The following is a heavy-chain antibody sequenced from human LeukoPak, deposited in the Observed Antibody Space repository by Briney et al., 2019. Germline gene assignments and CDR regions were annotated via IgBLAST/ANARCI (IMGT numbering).Heavy chain of an antibody. D-gene: IGHD3-16*01. CDR3: ARGGRIGYVDY. CDR1: GGSISIYY. V-gene: IGHV4-4*07. Sequence: SETLSLTCTVSGGSISIYYWSWIRQPAGKGLEWIGRIYTSGSTNYNPSLKSRVTISVDKSKNQFSLKLSSVTAADTAVYYCARGGRIGYVDYWGQGTLVTVSS. J-gene: IGHJ4*02. CDR2: IYTSGST.